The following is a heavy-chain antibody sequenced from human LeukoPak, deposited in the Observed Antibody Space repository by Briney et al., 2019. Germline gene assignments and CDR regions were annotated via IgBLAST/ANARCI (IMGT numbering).Heavy chain of an antibody. CDR2: IYYSGST. V-gene: IGHV4-30-4*01. J-gene: IGHJ2*01. CDR1: GGSTSSGDYY. CDR3: ARGDVTTGWYFDL. D-gene: IGHD4-17*01. Sequence: SQTLSLTCTVSGGSTSSGDYYWSWIRQPPGKGLEWIGYIYYSGSTYYNPSLKSRVTISVDTSKNQFSLKLSSVTAADTAVYYCARGDVTTGWYFDLWGRGTLVTVSS.